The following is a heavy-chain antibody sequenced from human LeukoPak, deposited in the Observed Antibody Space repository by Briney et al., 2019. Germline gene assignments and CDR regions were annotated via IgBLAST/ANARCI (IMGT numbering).Heavy chain of an antibody. Sequence: GRSLRLSCAASGFTFDNYAMNWVRQVPGKGLEWISLISWNSGTIGYADSVKGRFTISRDNANNFLYLQMNILRAEDTALYYCARAYKDRSLAGKKEFFQHWGQGTLVTVSS. CDR2: ISWNSGTI. CDR1: GFTFDNYA. V-gene: IGHV3-9*01. J-gene: IGHJ1*01. D-gene: IGHD6-19*01. CDR3: ARAYKDRSLAGKKEFFQH.